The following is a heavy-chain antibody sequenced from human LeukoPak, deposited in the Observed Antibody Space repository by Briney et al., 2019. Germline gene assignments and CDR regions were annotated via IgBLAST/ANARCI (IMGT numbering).Heavy chain of an antibody. V-gene: IGHV4-34*01. D-gene: IGHD1-26*01. CDR3: ARGSSYSGSYRYYYYYMDV. CDR2: INHSGST. Sequence: SETLSLTCAVYGGSFSGYYWSWIRQPPGKGLEWIGEINHSGSTNYNPSLKSRVTISVDTSKNQFSLKLSSVTAADTAVYYCARGSSYSGSYRYYYYYMDVWGKGTTVTVSS. CDR1: GGSFSGYY. J-gene: IGHJ6*03.